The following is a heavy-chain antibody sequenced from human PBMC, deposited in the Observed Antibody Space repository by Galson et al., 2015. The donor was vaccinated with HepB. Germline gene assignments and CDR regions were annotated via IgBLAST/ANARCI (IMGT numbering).Heavy chain of an antibody. CDR3: ARDKRAGYCSSTSCYVYYYGMDV. CDR2: IYSGGST. V-gene: IGHV3-53*01. D-gene: IGHD2-2*01. J-gene: IGHJ6*02. Sequence: SLRLSCAASGFTVSSNYISWVRQAPGKGLEWVSVIYSGGSTYYADSVRGRFTISRDNSKNTLYLQMNSLRAEDTAVYYCARDKRAGYCSSTSCYVYYYGMDVWGQGTTVTVSS. CDR1: GFTVSSNY.